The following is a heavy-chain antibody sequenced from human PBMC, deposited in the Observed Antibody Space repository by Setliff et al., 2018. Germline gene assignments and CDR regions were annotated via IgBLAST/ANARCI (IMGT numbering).Heavy chain of an antibody. D-gene: IGHD3-10*01. J-gene: IGHJ4*02. V-gene: IGHV1-3*01. CDR1: GYTFTSYA. CDR2: INAGNGNT. Sequence: ASVKVSCKASGYTFTSYAMHWVRQAPGQRLEWMGWINAGNGNTKYSQKFQGRVTITRDTSASTAYMELSSLRSEDTAVYYCARDLTMVRGVKGYWGQGTLVTVS. CDR3: ARDLTMVRGVKGY.